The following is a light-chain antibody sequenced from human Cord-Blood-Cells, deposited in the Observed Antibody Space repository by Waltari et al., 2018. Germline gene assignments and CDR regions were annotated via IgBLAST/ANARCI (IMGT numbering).Light chain of an antibody. CDR1: SSDVGGYHY. CDR3: SSYTSSSTLV. Sequence: QSALTQPASVSGSPGQSITISCTGTSSDVGGYHYVSWYQQHPGTAPKLMIYDVSKRPSGVSNRLSGSKSGNTASLTISGLQAEDEADYYCSSYTSSSTLVFGGGTKLTVL. CDR2: DVS. J-gene: IGLJ2*01. V-gene: IGLV2-14*01.